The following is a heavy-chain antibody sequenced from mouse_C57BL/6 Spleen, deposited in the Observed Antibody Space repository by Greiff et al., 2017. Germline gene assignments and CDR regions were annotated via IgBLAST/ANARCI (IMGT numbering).Heavy chain of an antibody. D-gene: IGHD1-1*01. CDR3: ARQDTTVVGYWYFDV. CDR2: ISGGGGNT. Sequence: EVKLMESGGGLVKPGGSLKLSCAASGFTFSSYTMSWVRQTPEKRLAWVATISGGGGNTYYPDSVKGRFTISRDNAKNTLYLQMSSLRSEDTALYYCARQDTTVVGYWYFDVWGTGTTVTVSS. V-gene: IGHV5-9*01. CDR1: GFTFSSYT. J-gene: IGHJ1*03.